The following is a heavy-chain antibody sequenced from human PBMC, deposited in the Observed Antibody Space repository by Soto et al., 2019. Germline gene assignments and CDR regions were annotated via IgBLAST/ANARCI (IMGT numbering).Heavy chain of an antibody. CDR3: ARMWGGYYDSSGYYDY. CDR1: GGSISSGGYS. D-gene: IGHD3-22*01. J-gene: IGHJ4*02. V-gene: IGHV4-30-2*01. CDR2: IYHSGST. Sequence: PSETLSLTCAVSGGSISSGGYSWSWIRQPPGKGLEWIGYIYHSGSTYYNPSPKSRVTISVDRSKNQFSLKLSSVTAADTAVYYCARMWGGYYDSSGYYDYWGQGTLVTVSS.